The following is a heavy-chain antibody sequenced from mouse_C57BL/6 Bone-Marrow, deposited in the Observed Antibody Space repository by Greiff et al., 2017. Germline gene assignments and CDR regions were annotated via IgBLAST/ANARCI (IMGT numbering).Heavy chain of an antibody. CDR3: ARVFYYYGSNWYFDV. CDR1: GFTFSSYA. J-gene: IGHJ1*03. V-gene: IGHV5-4*01. Sequence: EVQGVESGGGLVTPGGSLKLSCAASGFTFSSYAMSWVRQTPEKRLEWVATISDGGSYTYYPDNVQGRFTISRDNAKNNLYLKMSHLKSEDTDMYYCARVFYYYGSNWYFDVWGTGTTVTVSS. CDR2: ISDGGSYT. D-gene: IGHD1-1*01.